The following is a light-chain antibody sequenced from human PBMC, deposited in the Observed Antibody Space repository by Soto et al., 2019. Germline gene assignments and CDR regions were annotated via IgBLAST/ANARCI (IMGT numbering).Light chain of an antibody. CDR3: QQYVGSSRT. CDR1: QTVDSTY. Sequence: EIVLTQSPGTLSLSPGERATLSCRASQTVDSTYLAWYQQKPGQAPRLLIYAVPTRATGIPDRFRGSGSGTDFTLTISRLEPEDFAVYHCQQYVGSSRTFGQGTKVDIK. V-gene: IGKV3-20*01. J-gene: IGKJ1*01. CDR2: AVP.